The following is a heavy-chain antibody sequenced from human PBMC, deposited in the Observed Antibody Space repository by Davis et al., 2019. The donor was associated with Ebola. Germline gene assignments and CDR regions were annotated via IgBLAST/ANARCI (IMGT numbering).Heavy chain of an antibody. CDR2: MSYSGST. V-gene: IGHV4-59*13. Sequence: MPSETLSLTCTVSGDSISSYYWTWIRQPPGKGLEWIAYMSYSGSTNYNPSLKSRVTISVDTSKNQFSLKLSSVTAADTAVYYCARDYDTGWRIFDYWGQGTLVTVSS. J-gene: IGHJ4*02. D-gene: IGHD6-19*01. CDR1: GDSISSYY. CDR3: ARDYDTGWRIFDY.